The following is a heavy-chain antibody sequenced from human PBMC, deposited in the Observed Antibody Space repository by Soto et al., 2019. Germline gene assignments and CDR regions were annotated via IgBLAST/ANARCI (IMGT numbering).Heavy chain of an antibody. V-gene: IGHV3-23*01. Sequence: GGSLRLSFAASGFTFSSYAMSWVRQAPGKGMEWVSAISGSGGSTYYADSVKGQFTISRDNSKNTLYLQMNSLRAEDTAVYYCEKVNDYIAQGWFDPWGQGTLVTVSS. J-gene: IGHJ5*02. D-gene: IGHD4-4*01. CDR2: ISGSGGST. CDR1: GFTFSSYA. CDR3: EKVNDYIAQGWFDP.